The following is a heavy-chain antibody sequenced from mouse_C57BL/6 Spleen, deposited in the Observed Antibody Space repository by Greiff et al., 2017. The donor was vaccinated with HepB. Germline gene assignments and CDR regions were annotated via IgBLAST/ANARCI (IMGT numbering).Heavy chain of an antibody. CDR2: IYPGDGDT. Sequence: VKLQESGPELVKPGASVKISCKASGYAFSSSWMTWVKQRPGKGLEWIGRIYPGDGDTNYNGKFKGKATLTADKSSSTAYMQLSSLTSEDSAVYFCARAGLYAMDYWGQGTSVTVSS. J-gene: IGHJ4*01. CDR3: ARAGLYAMDY. V-gene: IGHV1-82*01. D-gene: IGHD3-1*01. CDR1: GYAFSSSW.